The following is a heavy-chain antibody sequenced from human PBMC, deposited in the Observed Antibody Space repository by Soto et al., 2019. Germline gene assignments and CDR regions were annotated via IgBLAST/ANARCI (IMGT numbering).Heavy chain of an antibody. J-gene: IGHJ6*02. Sequence: EVQLLESGGGLVQSGGSLRLSCAASGFTFPSYAMNWVRQAPGKGLEWVSGISFSGGSTSYADSVKGRFTISRDNSKNTVYLQMNSLRAEDTAVYYCAKDVHQWPVGGMDVWGQGTTVTVSS. D-gene: IGHD6-19*01. CDR3: AKDVHQWPVGGMDV. CDR1: GFTFPSYA. V-gene: IGHV3-23*01. CDR2: ISFSGGST.